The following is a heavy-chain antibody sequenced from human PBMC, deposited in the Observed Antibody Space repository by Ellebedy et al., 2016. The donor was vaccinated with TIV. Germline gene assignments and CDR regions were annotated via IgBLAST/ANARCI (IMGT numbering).Heavy chain of an antibody. Sequence: GESLKISCAASGFTVSSNYMSWVRQAPGKGLEWVSVIYSGGSTYYADSVKGRFTISRDNGKNSVYLQMNSLRAEDTAVYCCARASAGLDYWGQGTLVTVSS. CDR2: IYSGGST. V-gene: IGHV3-53*01. CDR1: GFTVSSNY. D-gene: IGHD6-13*01. J-gene: IGHJ4*02. CDR3: ARASAGLDY.